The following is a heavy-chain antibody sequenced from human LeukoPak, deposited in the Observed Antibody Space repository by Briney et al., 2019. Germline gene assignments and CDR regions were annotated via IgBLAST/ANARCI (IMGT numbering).Heavy chain of an antibody. CDR3: AKGIVVVISGNAFDI. CDR2: ISGSGTNT. CDR1: GITLSNAW. J-gene: IGHJ3*02. D-gene: IGHD3-22*01. Sequence: PGGSLRLSCAASGITLSNAWMSWVRQAPGKGLEWVSAISGSGTNTYYADSVKGRFTISRDNSKNSLYLQMNSLRAEDTAVYYCAKGIVVVISGNAFDIWGQGTMVTVSS. V-gene: IGHV3-23*01.